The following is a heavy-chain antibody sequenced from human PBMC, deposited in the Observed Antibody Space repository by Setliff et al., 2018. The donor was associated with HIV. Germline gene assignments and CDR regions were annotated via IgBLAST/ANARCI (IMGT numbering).Heavy chain of an antibody. Sequence: PSETLSLTCTVSGGAMNSYYWTWVRQPPGKGLEWIGYIHTSGRTNYNYPFKTRATISRDTSKNQFSLRLSSVTATDTAMYYCARHPREETQRNYKFDSWGQGTLVTVSS. J-gene: IGHJ4*02. D-gene: IGHD1-7*01. V-gene: IGHV4-4*09. CDR2: IHTSGRT. CDR1: GGAMNSYY. CDR3: ARHPREETQRNYKFDS.